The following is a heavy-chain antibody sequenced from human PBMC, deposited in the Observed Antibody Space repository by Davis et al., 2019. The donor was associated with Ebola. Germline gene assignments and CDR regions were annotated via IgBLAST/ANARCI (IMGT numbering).Heavy chain of an antibody. Sequence: PGGSLRLSCAASGFTFSSYAMSWVPQAPGKGLELVAVLLYDGSNKYYADSAKGRFPISRDNSKNTLYLQMNSLRAEDTAVYYFAKGIPLYSSGWYSRWGQGTLVTVSS. J-gene: IGHJ4*02. CDR2: LLYDGSNK. D-gene: IGHD6-19*01. CDR1: GFTFSSYA. CDR3: AKGIPLYSSGWYSR. V-gene: IGHV3-30*18.